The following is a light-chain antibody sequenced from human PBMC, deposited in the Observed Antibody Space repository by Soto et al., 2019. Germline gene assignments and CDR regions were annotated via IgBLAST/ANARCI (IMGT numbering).Light chain of an antibody. CDR2: DVS. Sequence: QSALTQPASVSGSPGQSIAISCTGTSSDVGGYNSVSWYQQHPGKAPKLLIYDVSNRPSGVSNRFSGSKSGNTASLTISGLQAEDEADYYCSSYATGCSYVFGTGTKVTVL. CDR1: SSDVGGYNS. J-gene: IGLJ1*01. CDR3: SSYATGCSYV. V-gene: IGLV2-14*01.